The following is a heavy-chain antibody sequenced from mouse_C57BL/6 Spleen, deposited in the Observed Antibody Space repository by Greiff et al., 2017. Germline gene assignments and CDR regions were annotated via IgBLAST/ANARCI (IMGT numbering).Heavy chain of an antibody. CDR2: IYPGSGNT. Sequence: QVQLQQSGPELVKPGASVKISCKASGYSFTSYYIHWVKQRPGQGLEWIGWIYPGSGNTNYNEKFKGKATLTADTSSSTAYMQLSSLTSEDSAVYGCSRSEDYGEGGFDYWGQGTLVTVSA. CDR1: GYSFTSYY. V-gene: IGHV1-66*01. D-gene: IGHD1-1*01. CDR3: SRSEDYGEGGFDY. J-gene: IGHJ3*01.